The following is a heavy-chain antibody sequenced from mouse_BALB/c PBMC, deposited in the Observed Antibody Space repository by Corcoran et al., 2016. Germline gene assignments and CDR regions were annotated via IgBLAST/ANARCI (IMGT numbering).Heavy chain of an antibody. CDR3: ARGPYGTAGFAY. D-gene: IGHD2-1*01. Sequence: QVTLKESGPGILQPSQTLSLTCSFSGFSLSTSGMGVSWIRQPSGKGLEGLAHIYWDDDKRYNPSLKSRLTISKETSRNQVFLKITSVDTAETATYYCARGPYGTAGFAYWGQGTRVTVSA. J-gene: IGHJ3*01. CDR1: GFSLSTSGMG. V-gene: IGHV8-12*01. CDR2: IYWDDDK.